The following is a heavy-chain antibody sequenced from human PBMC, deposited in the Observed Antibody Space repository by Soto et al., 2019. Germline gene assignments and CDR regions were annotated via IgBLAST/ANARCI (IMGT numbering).Heavy chain of an antibody. Sequence: QVQLVESGGGVVQPGRSLRLSCAASGFTFSDYVMHWVRQAPGKGLEWVAVISSDGSTKYYTDSMKGRFTISRDNSKDTLYLPMINLRAGDTAVYYCARQNSGWSYYFDFWGQGTLVTVSS. V-gene: IGHV3-30-3*01. CDR1: GFTFSDYV. CDR3: ARQNSGWSYYFDF. J-gene: IGHJ4*02. D-gene: IGHD6-19*01. CDR2: ISSDGSTK.